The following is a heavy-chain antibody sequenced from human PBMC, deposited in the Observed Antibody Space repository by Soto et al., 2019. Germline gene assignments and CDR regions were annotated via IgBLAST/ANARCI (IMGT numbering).Heavy chain of an antibody. Sequence: GESLKISCKGSGYSFTSYWIGWVRQMPGKGLEWMGIIYPGDSDIRYSPSFQGQVTISADKSISTAYLQWSSLKASDTAIYYCARLGGYGDYEGWFDPWGQGTLVTVSS. V-gene: IGHV5-51*01. CDR2: IYPGDSDI. CDR3: ARLGGYGDYEGWFDP. CDR1: GYSFTSYW. J-gene: IGHJ5*02. D-gene: IGHD4-17*01.